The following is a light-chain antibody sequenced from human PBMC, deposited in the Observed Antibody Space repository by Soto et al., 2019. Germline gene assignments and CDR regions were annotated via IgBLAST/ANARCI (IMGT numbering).Light chain of an antibody. CDR2: AAS. CDR1: PSIRTY. J-gene: IGKJ1*01. CDR3: QQSGDTPPWT. V-gene: IGKV1-39*01. Sequence: DIQMPQSPSSLSASVGDRVLITCRARPSIRTYLNWYQHKPGKVPTLLIYAASSLQSGVPSRFSGSGSGTEFTLTITSLQPEDFATYYCQQSGDTPPWTFGQGTKVEIK.